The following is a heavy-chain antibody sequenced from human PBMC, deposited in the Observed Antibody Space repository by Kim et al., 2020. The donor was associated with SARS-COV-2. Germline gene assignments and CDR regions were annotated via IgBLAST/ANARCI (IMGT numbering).Heavy chain of an antibody. D-gene: IGHD5-12*01. CDR3: ARDRGRGWLQPDY. CDR2: ISSSISYI. V-gene: IGHV3-21*01. Sequence: GGSLRLSCAASGFTFSSYSMHWVRQAPGKGLEWVSSISSSISYIYSAYSVKGRVTISSANAENSLTLQMHILRAETTAAYYCARDRGRGWLQPDYCG. J-gene: IGHJ4*01. CDR1: GFTFSSYS.